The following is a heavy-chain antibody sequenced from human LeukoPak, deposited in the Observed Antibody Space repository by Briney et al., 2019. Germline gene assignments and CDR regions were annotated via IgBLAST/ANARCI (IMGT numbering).Heavy chain of an antibody. CDR1: GYTFTSYY. V-gene: IGHV1-46*01. CDR3: ARSLAPTDASDF. D-gene: IGHD4-11*01. Sequence: ASVKVSCKASGYTFTSYYMHWVRQAPGQGLEWMGIIHPSGGSTSYAQKFQGRVTMTRDTSISTAYMELSRLRSDDTAVDYCARSLAPTDASDFWGQGTLVTVSS. J-gene: IGHJ4*02. CDR2: IHPSGGST.